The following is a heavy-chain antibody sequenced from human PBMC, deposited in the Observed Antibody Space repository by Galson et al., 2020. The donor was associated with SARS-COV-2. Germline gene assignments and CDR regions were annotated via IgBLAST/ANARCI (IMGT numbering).Heavy chain of an antibody. V-gene: IGHV3-23*01. CDR1: GFTFSSYA. Sequence: GESLKISCAASGFTFSSYAMSWVRQAPGKGLEWVSGISGSGDNTYYADSVKGRFTISRDNSKNTLYLQMNSLRVEDTAVYYCVKAPNRKLLPLDYWGQGTLVTVSS. D-gene: IGHD3-22*01. J-gene: IGHJ4*02. CDR3: VKAPNRKLLPLDY. CDR2: ISGSGDNT.